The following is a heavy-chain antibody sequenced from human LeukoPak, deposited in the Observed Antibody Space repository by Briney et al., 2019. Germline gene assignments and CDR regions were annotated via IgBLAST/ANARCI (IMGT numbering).Heavy chain of an antibody. CDR2: ISSSSSYI. D-gene: IGHD2-15*01. CDR3: ARDREEYCSGGSCQAFDI. V-gene: IGHV3-21*01. J-gene: IGHJ3*02. CDR1: GFTFSSYS. Sequence: KPGGSLRLSCAASGFTFSSYSINWVRQAPGKGLEWVSSISSSSSYIYYADSVKGRFTISRDNAKNSLYLQMNSLRAEDTAVYYCARDREEYCSGGSCQAFDIWGQGTMVTVSS.